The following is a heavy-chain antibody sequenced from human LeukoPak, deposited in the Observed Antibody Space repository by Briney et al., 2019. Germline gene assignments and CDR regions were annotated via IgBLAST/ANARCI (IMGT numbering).Heavy chain of an antibody. CDR3: ARGAGYGGNSDASAV. J-gene: IGHJ3*01. CDR1: GFTFSSYS. D-gene: IGHD4-23*01. Sequence: GGSLRLSCAASGFTFSSYSMNWVRQAPGKGLEWVSYISSSSSTIYYADSVKGRFTIFRDHANNSLYLQMSSLRAEDTAVYYCARGAGYGGNSDASAVWGEGTMVTVSS. V-gene: IGHV3-48*01. CDR2: ISSSSSTI.